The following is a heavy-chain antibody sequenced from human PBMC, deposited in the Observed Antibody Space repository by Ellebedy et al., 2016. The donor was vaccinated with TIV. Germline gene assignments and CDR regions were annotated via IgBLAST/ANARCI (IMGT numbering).Heavy chain of an antibody. J-gene: IGHJ5*02. CDR1: GYTFTSYG. V-gene: IGHV1-18*01. CDR3: ATAPGDWSNWFDP. D-gene: IGHD7-27*01. CDR2: ISAYNGNT. Sequence: ASVKVSXKASGYTFTSYGISWVRQAPGQGLEWMGWISAYNGNTNYAQKFQGRVTMTEDTSTDTAYMELSSLRSEDTAVYYCATAPGDWSNWFDPWGQGTLVTVSS.